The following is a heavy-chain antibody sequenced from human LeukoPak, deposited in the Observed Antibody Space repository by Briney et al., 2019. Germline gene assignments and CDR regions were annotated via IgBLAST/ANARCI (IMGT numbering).Heavy chain of an antibody. Sequence: SETLSLTCTVSGGSISGSYWSWMRQPPGKGLEWIAYMYNSGSTNYNPSLKSRVTISIDTSKNQFSLKLSSLTAADTAIYYCARGIESYGDYGYWGQGILVTVSS. CDR1: GGSISGSY. CDR3: ARGIESYGDYGY. CDR2: MYNSGST. V-gene: IGHV4-59*01. J-gene: IGHJ4*02. D-gene: IGHD4-17*01.